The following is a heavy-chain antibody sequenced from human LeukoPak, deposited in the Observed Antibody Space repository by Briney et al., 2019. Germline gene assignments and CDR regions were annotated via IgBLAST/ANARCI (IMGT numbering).Heavy chain of an antibody. CDR2: IYYSGRT. V-gene: IGHV4-39*01. J-gene: IGHJ6*02. CDR1: GGSISSSNYY. Sequence: SETLSLTCTVSGGSISSSNYYWGWIRRPPGKGLEWIGSIYYSGRTYFNPSLKTRVTMSVDTSKNQFSLKLSSVTAADTAVYYCAKHPAETVSYYYGMDVWGQGTTVTVAS. D-gene: IGHD1-14*01. CDR3: AKHPAETVSYYYGMDV.